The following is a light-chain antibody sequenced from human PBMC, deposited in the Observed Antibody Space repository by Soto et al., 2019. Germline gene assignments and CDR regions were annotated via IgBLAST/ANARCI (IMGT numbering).Light chain of an antibody. CDR1: QSVSSSY. Sequence: EIVLTQSPATLSLSPGERATLSCRASQSVSSSYLAWYQQKPGQAPRLLIYGASSRATGIPDRFSGSGSGTDFTLTISRLEPEDSAVYYCQQYSRAPITFGQGTRLEI. CDR3: QQYSRAPIT. V-gene: IGKV3-20*01. J-gene: IGKJ5*01. CDR2: GAS.